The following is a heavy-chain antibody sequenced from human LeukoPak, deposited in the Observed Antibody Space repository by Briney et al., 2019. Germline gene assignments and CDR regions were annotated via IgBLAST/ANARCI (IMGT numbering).Heavy chain of an antibody. J-gene: IGHJ4*02. D-gene: IGHD3-22*01. CDR1: GFTFSSYS. CDR2: ISSSSSYI. V-gene: IGHV3-21*01. CDR3: ASNPKYYYDSSCYYRPGDY. Sequence: GGSLRLSCAASGFTFSSYSMNWVRQAPGKGLEWVSSISSSSSYIYYADSVKGRFTISRDNAKNSLYLQMNSLRAEDTAVYYCASNPKYYYDSSCYYRPGDYWGQGTLVTVSS.